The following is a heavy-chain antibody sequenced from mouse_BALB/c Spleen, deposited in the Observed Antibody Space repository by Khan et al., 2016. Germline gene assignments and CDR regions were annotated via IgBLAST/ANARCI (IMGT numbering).Heavy chain of an antibody. V-gene: IGHV5-6*01. J-gene: IGHJ2*01. D-gene: IGHD4-1*01. CDR2: ISSGGSYT. Sequence: EVELVESGGDLVKPGGSLKLSCAASGFTFSSYGMSWVRQTPDKRLEWVATISSGGSYTYYPDSVKGRFTISRDNAKNTLYLQMSSLKSEDTAMYYCARLSDWDYFDDWGQGTTLTVSS. CDR3: ARLSDWDYFDD. CDR1: GFTFSSYG.